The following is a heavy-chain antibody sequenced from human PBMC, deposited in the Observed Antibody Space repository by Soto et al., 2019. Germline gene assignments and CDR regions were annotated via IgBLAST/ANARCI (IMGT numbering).Heavy chain of an antibody. J-gene: IGHJ5*01. CDR3: ARDPGSSYGNT. V-gene: IGHV1-3*01. CDR1: GYTFTSYA. CDR2: INAGNGNT. Sequence: ASVKVSCKASGYTFTSYAMNWVRQAPGQRLEWMGWINAGNGNTKYSQKFQGRVTITRDTSASTAYMELSSLRSEDTAVYYCARDPGSSYGNTCGQGTLVTVSS. D-gene: IGHD5-18*01.